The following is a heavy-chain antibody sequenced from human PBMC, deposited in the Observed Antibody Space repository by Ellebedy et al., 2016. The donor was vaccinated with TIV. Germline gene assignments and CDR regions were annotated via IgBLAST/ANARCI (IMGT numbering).Heavy chain of an antibody. CDR1: GFNLSSNY. V-gene: IGHV3-53*01. Sequence: GESLKISCAVSGFNLSSNYMSWVRQAPGKGLEWVSIIYSAGNTYYADSVKGRFTISRDTSKNTVFLQMNSLRVEDTAVYYCARVDLGLAFDYWGRGTLVTVSS. CDR3: ARVDLGLAFDY. CDR2: IYSAGNT. J-gene: IGHJ4*02. D-gene: IGHD3/OR15-3a*01.